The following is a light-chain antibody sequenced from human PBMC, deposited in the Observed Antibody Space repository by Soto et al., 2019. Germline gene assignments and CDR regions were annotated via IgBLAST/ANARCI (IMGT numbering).Light chain of an antibody. CDR1: QSVSSN. J-gene: IGKJ1*01. CDR2: GAS. Sequence: EIVMTQSPATLSVSPGERATLSCRARQSVSSNLAGYQQKPGQAPRLLIYGASTRATGIPARFSGSRSGTEFTLTISSLQSEDFAVYYCQQYNTWPRTFGQGTKVEIK. V-gene: IGKV3-15*01. CDR3: QQYNTWPRT.